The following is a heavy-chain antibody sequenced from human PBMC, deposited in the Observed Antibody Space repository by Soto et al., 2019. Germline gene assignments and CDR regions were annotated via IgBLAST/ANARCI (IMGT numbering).Heavy chain of an antibody. CDR3: ASSSWDFDY. CDR1: GFTFSSYE. Sequence: GGSLRLSCAASGFTFSSYEMNWVRQAPGKGLEWVSYISSSGSTIYYADSVKGRFTISRDNAKNSLYLQMNSLRAEDTDVYYCASSSWDFDYWGQGTLVTVSS. CDR2: ISSSGSTI. D-gene: IGHD6-13*01. V-gene: IGHV3-48*03. J-gene: IGHJ4*02.